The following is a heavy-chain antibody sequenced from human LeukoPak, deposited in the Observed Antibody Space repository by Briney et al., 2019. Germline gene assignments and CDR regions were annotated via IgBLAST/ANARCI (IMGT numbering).Heavy chain of an antibody. D-gene: IGHD2-21*01. CDR3: ARADRLDGGPYLIGP. CDR1: GYSFTDYY. J-gene: IGHJ5*02. Sequence: ASVKVSCKTSGYSFTDYYMHWVRQAPGQGLEWMGWINPNSGGTSSAQKFQGRVSMTRDTSITTVYMEVSWLTSDDTAIYYCARADRLDGGPYLIGPWGQGALVTVSS. CDR2: INPNSGGT. V-gene: IGHV1-2*02.